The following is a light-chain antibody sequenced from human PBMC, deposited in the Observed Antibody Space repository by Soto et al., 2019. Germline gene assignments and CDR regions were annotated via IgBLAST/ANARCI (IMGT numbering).Light chain of an antibody. J-gene: IGKJ1*01. CDR1: HTISSSY. CDR2: GIS. CDR3: QQYVTSSPRT. V-gene: IGKV3-20*01. Sequence: EIVLTQSPGTLSLSPGERATLSCRASHTISSSYLAWYQQKPGQAPRLLMYGISRRATGIPDRFSCSGSVTEFTLTITRLEPEDFAVYYCQQYVTSSPRTFGQGTKVEIK.